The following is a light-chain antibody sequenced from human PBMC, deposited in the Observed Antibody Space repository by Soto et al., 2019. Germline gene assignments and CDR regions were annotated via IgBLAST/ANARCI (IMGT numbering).Light chain of an antibody. Sequence: DIQMTQSPSTLSASVVDRVTITCLASQSISYWLSWYQQRPGKAPRLLIYKASSLQSGVPSRFSGSGSGTEFTLTISSLQPDDFATYFCLQYNYYPLTFGGGTKVDIK. CDR3: LQYNYYPLT. CDR2: KAS. J-gene: IGKJ4*01. CDR1: QSISYW. V-gene: IGKV1-5*03.